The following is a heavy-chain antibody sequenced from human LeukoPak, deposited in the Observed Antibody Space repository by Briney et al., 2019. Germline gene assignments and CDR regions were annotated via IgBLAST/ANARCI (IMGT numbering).Heavy chain of an antibody. V-gene: IGHV3-21*01. J-gene: IGHJ4*02. D-gene: IGHD4-17*01. Sequence: PGGSLRLSCAASGFTFSSYSMNWVRQAPGKGLEWVSSISSSSSYIYYADSVKGRFTISRDNAKNSLYLQMNSLRAGDTAVYYCATTDYGDYLSYFDYWGQGTLVTVSS. CDR2: ISSSSSYI. CDR1: GFTFSSYS. CDR3: ATTDYGDYLSYFDY.